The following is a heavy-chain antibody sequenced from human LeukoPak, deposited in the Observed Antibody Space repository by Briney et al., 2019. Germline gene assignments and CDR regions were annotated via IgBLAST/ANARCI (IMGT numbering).Heavy chain of an antibody. V-gene: IGHV4-59*12. J-gene: IGHJ4*02. CDR2: IYYSGST. CDR3: TRELSGSQDY. D-gene: IGHD3-22*01. CDR1: GGSISSYY. Sequence: SETLSLTCTVSGGSISSYYWSWIRQPPGKGLEWIGCIYYSGSTYYNPSLKSRVTISVDTSKNQFSLKLSSVTAADTAVYYCTRELSGSQDYWGQGTLVTVSS.